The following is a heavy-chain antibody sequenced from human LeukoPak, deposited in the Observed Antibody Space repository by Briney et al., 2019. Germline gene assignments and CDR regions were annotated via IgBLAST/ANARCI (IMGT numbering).Heavy chain of an antibody. CDR2: INHSGST. CDR3: ARPHAGYLEWFHDAFDI. Sequence: TSETLSLTCAVYGGSFSGYYWSWIRQPPGKGLEWIGEINHSGSTNYNPSLKSRVTISVDTSKNQFSLKLSSVTAADTAVYYCARPHAGYLEWFHDAFDIWGQGTMVTVSS. CDR1: GGSFSGYY. J-gene: IGHJ3*02. V-gene: IGHV4-34*01. D-gene: IGHD3-3*01.